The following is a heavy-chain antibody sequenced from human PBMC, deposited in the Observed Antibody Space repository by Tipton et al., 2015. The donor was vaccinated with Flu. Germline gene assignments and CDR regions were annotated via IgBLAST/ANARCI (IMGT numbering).Heavy chain of an antibody. V-gene: IGHV4-39*01. J-gene: IGHJ4*02. CDR1: GGSISSSSYY. CDR2: IYYSGST. Sequence: TLSLTCTVSGGSISSSSYYWGWIRQPPGKGLEWIGSIYYSGSTYYNPSLKSRVTISVDTSKNQFSLKLSSVTAADTAVYYCAGLGRELDFDYWGQGTLVTVSS. D-gene: IGHD1-26*01. CDR3: AGLGRELDFDY.